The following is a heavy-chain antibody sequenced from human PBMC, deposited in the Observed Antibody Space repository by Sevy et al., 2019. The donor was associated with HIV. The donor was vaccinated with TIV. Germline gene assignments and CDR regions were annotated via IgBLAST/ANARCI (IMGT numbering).Heavy chain of an antibody. Sequence: GGSLRLSCAASGFTFSSYGMQWVRQAPGKGLEWVAVIWNDGSNKYYADSVKGRFTTSRDNSTNTLYLQMNSLRAEDTAVYYCARDVRGEGIRPGDLDYWGQGTLVIVSS. V-gene: IGHV3-33*01. CDR1: GFTFSSYG. CDR3: ARDVRGEGIRPGDLDY. J-gene: IGHJ4*02. CDR2: IWNDGSNK. D-gene: IGHD3-10*02.